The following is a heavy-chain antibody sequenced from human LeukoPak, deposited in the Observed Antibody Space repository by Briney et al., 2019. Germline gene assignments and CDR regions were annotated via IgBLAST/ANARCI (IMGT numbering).Heavy chain of an antibody. V-gene: IGHV3-23*01. CDR2: ITGSGDGT. J-gene: IGHJ6*04. D-gene: IGHD6-6*01. CDR3: ARLYSSSDV. CDR1: GFTFSSHG. Sequence: PGGSLRLSCAASGFTFSSHGMTWVHQAPGKGLEWVSAITGSGDGTYYADSVKGRFTISRGNSKNTLYLQMNSLRAEDTAVYYCARLYSSSDVWGKGTTVTVSS.